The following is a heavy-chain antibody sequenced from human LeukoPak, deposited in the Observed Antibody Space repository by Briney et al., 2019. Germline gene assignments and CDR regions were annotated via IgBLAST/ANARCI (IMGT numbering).Heavy chain of an antibody. Sequence: SVKVSCKASGGTFSSYAISWVRQAPGQGLEWMGGIIPIFGTANYAQKFQGRVTITADKSTSTAYMELSSLRSEDTAVYYCARSHTPPQGSGELLYGRIWGYFDYWGQGTLVTVSS. CDR2: IIPIFGTA. J-gene: IGHJ4*02. D-gene: IGHD3-10*01. V-gene: IGHV1-69*06. CDR1: GGTFSSYA. CDR3: ARSHTPPQGSGELLYGRIWGYFDY.